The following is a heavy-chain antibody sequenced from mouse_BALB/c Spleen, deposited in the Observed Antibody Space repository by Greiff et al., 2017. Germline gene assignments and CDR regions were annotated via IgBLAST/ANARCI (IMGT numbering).Heavy chain of an antibody. CDR1: GYPIPSGHY. CDR3: ARGEYGAWFAY. D-gene: IGHD5-1*01. J-gene: IGHJ3*01. V-gene: IGHV3-6*02. CDR2: LSYDGSN. Sequence: ESGPCLVKPSQFLSLTRPVTGYPIPSGHYWLWIRQSPGNKLAWMGYLSYDGSNNYNPSLKNRIPITRDPSKNQFLLKLNSVTTEDTDTYDCARGEYGAWFAYWGQGTLVTVSA.